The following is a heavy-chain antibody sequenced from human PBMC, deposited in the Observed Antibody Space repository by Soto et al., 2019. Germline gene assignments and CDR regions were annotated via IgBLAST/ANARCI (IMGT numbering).Heavy chain of an antibody. Sequence: SETLSLTCAVSSGSISSSNWWSWVRQPPGKGLEWIGEIYHSGSTNYNPSLKSRVTISVDKAKNQLSLKLSSVTAADTAVYYCARGSTDYDFWSGPNWFDPWGQGTLVTVSS. D-gene: IGHD3-3*01. CDR3: ARGSTDYDFWSGPNWFDP. J-gene: IGHJ5*02. CDR2: IYHSGST. CDR1: SGSISSSNW. V-gene: IGHV4-4*02.